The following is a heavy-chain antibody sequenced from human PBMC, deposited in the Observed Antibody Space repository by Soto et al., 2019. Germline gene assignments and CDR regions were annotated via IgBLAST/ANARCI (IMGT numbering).Heavy chain of an antibody. CDR1: GGSISSGDYY. Sequence: PSETLSLTCTVSGGSISSGDYYWSWIRQPPGKGLEWIGYIYYSGSTNYNPSLKSRVTISVDTSKNQFSLKLSSVTAADTAVYYCARFDCGTTTCGGYPWGQGTLVTVSS. CDR3: ARFDCGTTTCGGYP. CDR2: IYYSGST. J-gene: IGHJ5*02. V-gene: IGHV4-61*08. D-gene: IGHD2-2*01.